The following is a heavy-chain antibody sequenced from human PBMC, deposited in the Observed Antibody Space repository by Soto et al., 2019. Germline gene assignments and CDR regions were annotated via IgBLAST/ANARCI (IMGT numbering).Heavy chain of an antibody. V-gene: IGHV3-23*01. J-gene: IGHJ4*02. CDR1: GFTFSSYA. D-gene: IGHD6-19*01. Sequence: EVQLLESGGGLVQPGGSLRLSCAASGFTFSSYAMSWVRQAPGTGLEWVSAISGSGGSTYYADSVKGRFTISRDNSQNTLYLQMNSLRAEDTAVYYCAKDRIAVAGGASDYWGQGTLVTVSS. CDR2: ISGSGGST. CDR3: AKDRIAVAGGASDY.